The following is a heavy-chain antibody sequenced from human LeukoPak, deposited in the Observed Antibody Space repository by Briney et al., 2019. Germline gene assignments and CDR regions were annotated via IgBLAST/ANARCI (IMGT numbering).Heavy chain of an antibody. CDR3: ARVPDYSNKNWFDP. J-gene: IGHJ5*02. Sequence: SETLSLTCTVSGGSISSYYWSWLRQPPGKGLEWIGYIYYSGSTNYNPSLKSRVTISVDTSKNQFSLKLSSVTAADTAVYYCARVPDYSNKNWFDPWGQGTLVTVSS. CDR1: GGSISSYY. V-gene: IGHV4-59*01. CDR2: IYYSGST. D-gene: IGHD4-11*01.